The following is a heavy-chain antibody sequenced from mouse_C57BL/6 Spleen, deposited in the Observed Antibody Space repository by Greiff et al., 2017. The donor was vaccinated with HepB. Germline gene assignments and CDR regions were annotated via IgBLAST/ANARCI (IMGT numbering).Heavy chain of an antibody. Sequence: VQLQQSGAELVKPGASVKISCKASGYAFSSYWMNWVKQRPGKGLEWIGQIYPGDGDTNYNGKFKGKATLTADKSSSTAYMQLSSLTSEDSAVYFCARSRYDYDDHDLDYWGQGTTLTVSS. CDR3: ARSRYDYDDHDLDY. CDR2: IYPGDGDT. V-gene: IGHV1-80*01. J-gene: IGHJ2*01. CDR1: GYAFSSYW. D-gene: IGHD2-4*01.